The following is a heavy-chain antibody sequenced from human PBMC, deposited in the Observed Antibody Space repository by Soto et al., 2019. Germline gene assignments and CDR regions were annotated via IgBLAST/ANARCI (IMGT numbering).Heavy chain of an antibody. Sequence: ESGGGVVQPGRSLRLSCAASGFTFSSYGMHWVRQAPGKGLEWVALISYDGSNKYYADSVKGRFTISRDNSKNTLSLQVSSLRPEDTAVYYCAKDRDRNGWFSGYYYGVDVWGQGTTVTVSS. CDR1: GFTFSSYG. V-gene: IGHV3-30*18. CDR2: ISYDGSNK. CDR3: AKDRDRNGWFSGYYYGVDV. J-gene: IGHJ6*02. D-gene: IGHD6-19*01.